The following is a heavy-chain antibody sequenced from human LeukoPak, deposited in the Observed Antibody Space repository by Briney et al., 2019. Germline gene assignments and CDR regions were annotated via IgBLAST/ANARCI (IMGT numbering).Heavy chain of an antibody. CDR2: ISPSGGST. CDR1: GYNFTGYY. Sequence: GASVKVSCKASGYNFTGYYLHWVRQAPGQGLEWMGIISPSGGSTSYAQKFQGRVTMTRDMSTSTVYMELSSLRSEDTAVYYCARDLTVGALDYWGQGTLVTVSS. CDR3: ARDLTVGALDY. J-gene: IGHJ4*02. V-gene: IGHV1-46*01. D-gene: IGHD1-26*01.